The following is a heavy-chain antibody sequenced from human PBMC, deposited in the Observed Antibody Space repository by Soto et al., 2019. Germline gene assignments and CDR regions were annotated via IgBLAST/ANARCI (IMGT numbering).Heavy chain of an antibody. Sequence: ASVKVSCKASGYTLTGYYMHWVRQGPGQGLEWMGWINPNTGGTNYAQKFQGWVTMTRDTSISTIYMELSRLKSDDTAVYYGAKDRGLGGMDVWGQGTTVTVSS. CDR3: AKDRGLGGMDV. D-gene: IGHD3-10*01. CDR2: INPNTGGT. CDR1: GYTLTGYY. J-gene: IGHJ6*02. V-gene: IGHV1-2*04.